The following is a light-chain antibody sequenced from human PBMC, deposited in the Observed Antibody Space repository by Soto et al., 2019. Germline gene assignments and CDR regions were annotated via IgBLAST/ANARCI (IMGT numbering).Light chain of an antibody. CDR2: GAS. CDR3: QQYRRSPPRHT. V-gene: IGKV3-20*01. Sequence: EIVLTQSPGTLSLSPGERATLSCRASQSVGSSYLAWYQQKPGQAPRLLIYGASNRATGVPDRISGSGSGASFGLNSSRLEPEDFAIYCCQQYRRSPPRHTFGGATNME. CDR1: QSVGSSY. J-gene: IGKJ4*01.